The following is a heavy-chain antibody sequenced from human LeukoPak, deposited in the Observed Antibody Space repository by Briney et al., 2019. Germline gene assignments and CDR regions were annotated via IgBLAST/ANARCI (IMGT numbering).Heavy chain of an antibody. CDR3: ARDPLIDSGSDY. CDR2: ISSSSSYT. CDR1: GFTFSDYY. J-gene: IGHJ4*02. Sequence: GGSLRLSCAASGFTFSDYYMSWLRQAPGKGLEWVSYISSSSSYTNYADSVKGRFTISRDNAKNSLYLQMNSLRAEGTAVYYCARDPLIDSGSDYWGQGTLVTVSS. V-gene: IGHV3-11*06. D-gene: IGHD3-10*01.